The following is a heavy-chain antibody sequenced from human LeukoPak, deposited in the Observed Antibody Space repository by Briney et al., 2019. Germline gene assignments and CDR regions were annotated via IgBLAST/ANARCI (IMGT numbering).Heavy chain of an antibody. CDR3: VGVETITMVRGASGDV. V-gene: IGHV3-74*01. CDR2: INSDGSST. Sequence: GGSLRLSCAASGFTFSNYWMHWVRQAPGKGLVWVSRINSDGSSTSYADSVKGRFTISRDNSKNTLDLQMNGLSVEDTAVYYCVGVETITMVRGASGDVWGKGTTVTVSS. CDR1: GFTFSNYW. J-gene: IGHJ6*04. D-gene: IGHD3-10*01.